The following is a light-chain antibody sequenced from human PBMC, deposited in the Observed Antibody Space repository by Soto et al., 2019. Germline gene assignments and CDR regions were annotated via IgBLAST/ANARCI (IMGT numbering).Light chain of an antibody. Sequence: EIVLTQSPATLSLSPGERATLSCRASQSVSSYLAWYQQKPGQAPRLLIYDASNRATGIPARCSGSGSRTDFTLTISILEPEDFAGYYCQQRSNWPPLTFGGGTKVAIK. CDR1: QSVSSY. CDR2: DAS. J-gene: IGKJ4*01. CDR3: QQRSNWPPLT. V-gene: IGKV3-11*01.